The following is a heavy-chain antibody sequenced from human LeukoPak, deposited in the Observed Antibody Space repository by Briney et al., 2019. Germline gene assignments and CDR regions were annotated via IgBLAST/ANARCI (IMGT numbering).Heavy chain of an antibody. CDR3: ARVGSSSYYFDY. J-gene: IGHJ4*02. D-gene: IGHD6-6*01. Sequence: PSETLSLTCAVYGGSFSGYYWSWIRQPPGKGLEWIREINHSGSTNYNPSLKSRVTISVDTSKNQFSLKLSSVTAADTAVYYCARVGSSSYYFDYWGQGTLVTVSS. CDR1: GGSFSGYY. V-gene: IGHV4-34*01. CDR2: INHSGST.